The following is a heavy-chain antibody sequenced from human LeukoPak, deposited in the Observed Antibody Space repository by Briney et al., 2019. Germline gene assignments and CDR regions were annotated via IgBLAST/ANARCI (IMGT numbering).Heavy chain of an antibody. J-gene: IGHJ4*02. D-gene: IGHD5-18*01. CDR3: AKDINGYIYGRFDY. Sequence: GRSLRLSCAASGFVFSNYPLHWVRQAPGKGLEWVSGISWNSGRTGYAGSVKGRFTISRDNAKNSLYLQMNSLRVEDTALYYCAKDINGYIYGRFDYWGQGTLVTVSS. V-gene: IGHV3-9*01. CDR2: ISWNSGRT. CDR1: GFVFSNYP.